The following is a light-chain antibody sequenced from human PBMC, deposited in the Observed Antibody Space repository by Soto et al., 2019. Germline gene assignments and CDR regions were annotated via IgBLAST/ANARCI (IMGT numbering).Light chain of an antibody. V-gene: IGLV2-14*03. CDR2: DVT. CDR1: SSDVGDFNY. CDR3: SSYSSSTTHVV. Sequence: QSALTQPASVSGSPGRSVTISCTGTSSDVGDFNYVSWYQHLPGRAPKLIIYDVTNRPSGISYRFSASKSGRTASLTISGLQAEDEADYYCSSYSSSTTHVVFGGGTKQTVL. J-gene: IGLJ2*01.